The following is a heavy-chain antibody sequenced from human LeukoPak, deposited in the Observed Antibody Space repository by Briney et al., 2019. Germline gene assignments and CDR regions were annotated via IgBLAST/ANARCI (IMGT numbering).Heavy chain of an antibody. Sequence: SETLSLTCTVSGGSVSSGTYYWSWIRQPPGKGLEWIGEINHSGSTNYNPSLKSRVTISVDTSKNQFSLKLSSVTAADTAVYYCARVYDILTGPDYWGQGTLVTVSS. CDR3: ARVYDILTGPDY. J-gene: IGHJ4*02. D-gene: IGHD3-9*01. CDR2: INHSGST. CDR1: GGSVSSGTYY. V-gene: IGHV4-39*07.